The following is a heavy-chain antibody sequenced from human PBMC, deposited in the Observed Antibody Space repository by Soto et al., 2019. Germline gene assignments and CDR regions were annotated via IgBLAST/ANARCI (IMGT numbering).Heavy chain of an antibody. J-gene: IGHJ6*02. Sequence: QVQLVQSGAEVKKPGSSVKVSCKASGGTFSSYAISWVRQAPGQGLEWMGGIIPIFGTANYAQKFQGRVKIAADEPTSTAYMVMSSVRSEDTAVYYCASYGGDCYSPSCDYYDYGMDVWGHGTTVTVSS. CDR3: ASYGGDCYSPSCDYYDYGMDV. CDR2: IIPIFGTA. V-gene: IGHV1-69*12. CDR1: GGTFSSYA. D-gene: IGHD2-21*02.